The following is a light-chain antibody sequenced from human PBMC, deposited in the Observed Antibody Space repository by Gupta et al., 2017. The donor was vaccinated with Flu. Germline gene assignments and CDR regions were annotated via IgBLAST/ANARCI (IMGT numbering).Light chain of an antibody. CDR1: GRDVVNYNL. V-gene: IGLV2-23*02. CDR2: EVS. Sequence: TGNGRDVVNYNLVSWYKQNPGKAHKLITYEVSKRPSGVSHRFSASKTGDTASLTISGLQAEDEADYYCASYAGSVRFGGGTKVTVL. CDR3: ASYAGSVR. J-gene: IGLJ2*01.